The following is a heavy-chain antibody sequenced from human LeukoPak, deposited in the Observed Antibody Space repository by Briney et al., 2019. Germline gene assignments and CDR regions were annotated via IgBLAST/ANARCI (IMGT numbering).Heavy chain of an antibody. CDR1: GFIFSNAW. Sequence: GGSLRLSCAASGFIFSNAWMNWVRQAPGKGLEWVGRIKSKTEGGTTDYAAPVKGRFTTSRDDSQNTVDLQISSLTAEDTAMYFCTTTYIVASTRKFGDYWGQGTLVVVSS. CDR3: TTTYIVASTRKFGDY. CDR2: IKSKTEGGTT. D-gene: IGHD5-12*01. J-gene: IGHJ4*02. V-gene: IGHV3-15*01.